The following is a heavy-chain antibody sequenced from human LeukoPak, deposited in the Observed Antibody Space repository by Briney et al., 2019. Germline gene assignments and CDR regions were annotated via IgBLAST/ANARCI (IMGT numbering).Heavy chain of an antibody. CDR2: ISGSGGST. CDR1: GFTFSSYA. V-gene: IGHV3-23*01. D-gene: IGHD6-19*01. CDR3: ASDSYSSGWYDWFDP. Sequence: PGGSLRLSCAASGFTFSSYAMSWVRQAPGKGLEWVSAISGSGGSTYYADSVKGRFTISRDNAKNSLYLQMNSLRAEDTAVYYCASDSYSSGWYDWFDPWGQGTLVTVSS. J-gene: IGHJ5*02.